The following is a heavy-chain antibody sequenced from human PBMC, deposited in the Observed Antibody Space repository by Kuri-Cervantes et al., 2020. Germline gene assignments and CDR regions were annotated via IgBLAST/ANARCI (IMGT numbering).Heavy chain of an antibody. CDR3: ARQVWGTCADY. D-gene: IGHD1-1*01. CDR1: GGSISSSGNR. J-gene: IGHJ4*02. Sequence: SETLSLTCTVSGGSISSSGNRWGWISHPQGKELEWIGNIYYSESSYYNPSHKGRITMSVDTSKNQFSLKLSSVTAADTAVYYCARQVWGTCADYWGQGTLVTVSS. CDR2: IYYSESS. V-gene: IGHV4-39*01.